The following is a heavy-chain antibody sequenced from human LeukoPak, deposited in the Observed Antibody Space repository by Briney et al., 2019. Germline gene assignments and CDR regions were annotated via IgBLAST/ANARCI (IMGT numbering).Heavy chain of an antibody. CDR2: MNPNSGNT. V-gene: IGHV1-8*01. CDR3: ARGHFFSYGPINTGY. Sequence: ASVKVSCKASGYTFTSYDINWVRQATGRGLEWMGWMNPNSGNTGYAQKFQGRVTMTRNTSISTAYMELSSLRPEDTAVYYCARGHFFSYGPINTGYWGQGTLVTVPS. CDR1: GYTFTSYD. J-gene: IGHJ4*02. D-gene: IGHD5-18*01.